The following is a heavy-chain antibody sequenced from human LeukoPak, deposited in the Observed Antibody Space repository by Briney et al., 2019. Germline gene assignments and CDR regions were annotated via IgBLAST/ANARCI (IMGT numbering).Heavy chain of an antibody. D-gene: IGHD1-14*01. CDR1: GGSITSSTYY. CDR3: ARLPTGTMDV. J-gene: IGHJ6*02. V-gene: IGHV4-39*01. CDR2: IYYSGST. Sequence: TSETLSLTCTVSGGSITSSTYYWGWIRQPPGEGLEWIGSIYYSGSTYYNPSLKSRVTISVDTSKNQFSLKLSPVTAADTAVYYCARLPTGTMDVWGQGTTVTVSS.